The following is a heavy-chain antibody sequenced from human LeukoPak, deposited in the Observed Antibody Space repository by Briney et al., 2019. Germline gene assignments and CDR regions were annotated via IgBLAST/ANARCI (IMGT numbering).Heavy chain of an antibody. CDR3: ARERAYGDYAIDY. V-gene: IGHV4-34*01. CDR2: INHSGST. CDR1: GGSFSGYY. D-gene: IGHD4-17*01. J-gene: IGHJ4*02. Sequence: KPSETLSLTCAVYGGSFSGYYWSWIRQPPGKGLEWIGEINHSGSTNYNPSLKSRVTISVDTSKNQFSLKLSSVTAADTAVYYCARERAYGDYAIDYWGQGTLVTVSS.